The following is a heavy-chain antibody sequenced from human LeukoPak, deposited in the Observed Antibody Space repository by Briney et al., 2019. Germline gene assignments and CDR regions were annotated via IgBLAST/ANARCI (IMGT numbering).Heavy chain of an antibody. D-gene: IGHD4-17*01. J-gene: IGHJ4*02. CDR1: GYSFSIYG. CDR3: ARCGAAVTTHFSH. V-gene: IGHV1-18*01. Sequence: ASVTVSCKASGYSFSIYGITWARQAPGQGLEYLGWISASDGTTNYAQKVQDRVTMTTDTSTSTAYLELRSLRSEDTAVYYCARCGAAVTTHFSHWGQGTLVTVSS. CDR2: ISASDGTT.